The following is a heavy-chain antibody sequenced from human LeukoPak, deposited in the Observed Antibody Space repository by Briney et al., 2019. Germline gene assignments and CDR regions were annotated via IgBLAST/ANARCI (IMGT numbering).Heavy chain of an antibody. J-gene: IGHJ4*02. CDR2: IRSKANSYAT. V-gene: IGHV3-73*01. D-gene: IGHD3-16*01. CDR1: GFTFSDSV. Sequence: GGSLRLSCAASGFTFSDSVMHWVRQASGKGLEWVGRIRSKANSYATAYAASVKDRFTISRDDSKNTAYLQMNSLKTGDTAVYYCTRHQGGYDYWGQGTLVTVSS. CDR3: TRHQGGYDY.